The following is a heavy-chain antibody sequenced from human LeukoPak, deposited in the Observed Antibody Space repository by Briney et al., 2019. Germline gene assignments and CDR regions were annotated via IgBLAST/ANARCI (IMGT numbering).Heavy chain of an antibody. J-gene: IGHJ4*02. Sequence: GESLKISCKGSGYSFTSYWISWVRQMPGKGREWMGRIDPSDSYTTYSPSFQGHVTISADKSISTAYLQWSSLKASDTAMYYCARGDLIGYCSSTSCSRTEEFDYWGQGTLVTVSS. D-gene: IGHD2-2*01. CDR3: ARGDLIGYCSSTSCSRTEEFDY. CDR2: IDPSDSYT. V-gene: IGHV5-10-1*01. CDR1: GYSFTSYW.